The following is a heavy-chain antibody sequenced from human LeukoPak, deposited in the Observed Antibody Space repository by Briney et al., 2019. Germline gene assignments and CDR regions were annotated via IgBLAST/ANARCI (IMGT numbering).Heavy chain of an antibody. D-gene: IGHD3-9*01. CDR1: GFTFSSYG. CDR3: ARDRYYDILTENYFDY. Sequence: GGSLILSCAASGFTFSSYGMHWVRQAPGKGLEWVAVIWYDGSNKYYADSVKGRFTISRDNSKNTLYPQMNSLRAEDTAVYYCARDRYYDILTENYFDYWGQGTLVTVSS. J-gene: IGHJ4*02. V-gene: IGHV3-33*01. CDR2: IWYDGSNK.